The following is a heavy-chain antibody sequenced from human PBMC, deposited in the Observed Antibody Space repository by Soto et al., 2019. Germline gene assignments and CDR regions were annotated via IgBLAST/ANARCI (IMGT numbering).Heavy chain of an antibody. D-gene: IGHD2-15*01. CDR2: ISGSGGST. CDR3: AKDYSSGIFAY. CDR1: GFTFSSYA. J-gene: IGHJ4*02. V-gene: IGHV3-23*01. Sequence: GGSLRLSCAASGFTFSSYAMSWVRQAPGKGLEWVSAISGSGGSTYYADSVKGRFAISRDNSKNTLYLQMNSLRAEDTAVYYCAKDYSSGIFAYWGQGTLVTVYS.